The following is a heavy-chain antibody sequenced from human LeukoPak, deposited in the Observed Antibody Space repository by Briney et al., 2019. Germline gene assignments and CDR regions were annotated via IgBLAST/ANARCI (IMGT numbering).Heavy chain of an antibody. D-gene: IGHD2-15*01. CDR3: VTNLDRTRNCRTGSCLD. J-gene: IGHJ4*02. CDR2: IRSKAYDGTT. V-gene: IGHV3-49*03. CDR1: GFTFGDYA. Sequence: GRSLRLSCTASGFTFGDYAMSWFRQAPGKGLEWVAFIRSKAYDGTTEYAASVKGRFTISRDDSKTTLYLLMNSLKIDDTAVYYCVTNLDRTRNCRTGSCLDWGQGTLVTVSS.